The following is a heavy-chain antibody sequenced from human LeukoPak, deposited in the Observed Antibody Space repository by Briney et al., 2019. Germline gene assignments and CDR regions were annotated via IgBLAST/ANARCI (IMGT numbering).Heavy chain of an antibody. V-gene: IGHV3-30*04. Sequence: GGSLRLSCAASGFTFSSYAMHWVRQAPGKGLEWVAVISYDGSNKYYADSVKGRFTISRDNSKNTLYLQMNSLRAEDTAVYYCARDLGGSSGYPRGYFDYWGQGTLVTVSS. CDR2: ISYDGSNK. CDR3: ARDLGGSSGYPRGYFDY. CDR1: GFTFSSYA. D-gene: IGHD3-22*01. J-gene: IGHJ4*02.